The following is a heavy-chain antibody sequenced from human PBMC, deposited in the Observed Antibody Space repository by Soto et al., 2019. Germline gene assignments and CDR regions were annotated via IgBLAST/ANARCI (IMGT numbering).Heavy chain of an antibody. CDR2: FFSDAER. V-gene: IGHV2-26*01. J-gene: IGHJ6*02. CDR3: ARMDGDYNYYGLDV. CDR1: GFSLTNGRMG. D-gene: IGHD4-17*01. Sequence: QVTLKESGPVLVKPTETLTLTCSVSGFSLTNGRMGVSWIRQPPEKALEWLAHFFSDAERSYSTSMQSRLNMYKDSSGSQVVLTMTNMAPADTATYFCARMDGDYNYYGLDVWGHGIAVTVSS.